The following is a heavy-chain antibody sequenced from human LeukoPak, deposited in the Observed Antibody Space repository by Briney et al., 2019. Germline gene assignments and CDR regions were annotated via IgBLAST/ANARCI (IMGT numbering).Heavy chain of an antibody. CDR1: GGSFSGYY. Sequence: SETLSLTCAVYGGSFSGYYWSWIRQPPGKGLEWIGEINHSGSTNYNPSLKSRVTISVDTSKNQFSLKLSSVTAADTAVYYCASGQGGSGSYYKGSGAFDIWGQGTMVTVSS. D-gene: IGHD3-10*01. CDR3: ASGQGGSGSYYKGSGAFDI. CDR2: INHSGST. J-gene: IGHJ3*02. V-gene: IGHV4-34*01.